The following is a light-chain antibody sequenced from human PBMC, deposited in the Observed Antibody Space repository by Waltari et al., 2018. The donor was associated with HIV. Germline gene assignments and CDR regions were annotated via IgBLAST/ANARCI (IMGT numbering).Light chain of an antibody. J-gene: IGLJ2*01. CDR2: ANI. CDR3: QSYDSSLSAYVV. Sequence: QSVLTQPPSVSGAPGQRVTISCTGTSSHIGAGYDVHWSQQLPGTAPKLLIYANIHRPSGVPDRFSVSKSATSASLAITGLQAEDEADYFCQSYDSSLSAYVVFGGGTKLTVL. CDR1: SSHIGAGYD. V-gene: IGLV1-40*01.